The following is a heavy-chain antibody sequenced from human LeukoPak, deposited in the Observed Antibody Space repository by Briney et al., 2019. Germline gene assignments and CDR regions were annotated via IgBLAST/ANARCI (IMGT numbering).Heavy chain of an antibody. Sequence: GGSLRLSCSASGFTFSSYAMHWVRQAPGKGVEYVSAISSNGGSTYYADSVKGRFTISRDNSKNTLYLQMSSLRAEDTAAYYCVTCTTDESGYSGYYFDYWGQGTLVTVSS. D-gene: IGHD5-12*01. CDR2: ISSNGGST. CDR1: GFTFSSYA. V-gene: IGHV3-64D*06. J-gene: IGHJ4*02. CDR3: VTCTTDESGYSGYYFDY.